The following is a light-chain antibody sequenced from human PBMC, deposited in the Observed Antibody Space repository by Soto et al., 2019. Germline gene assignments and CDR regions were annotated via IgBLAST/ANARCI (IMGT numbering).Light chain of an antibody. CDR2: GSS. CDR3: QQGHTWPLT. V-gene: IGKV3-15*01. J-gene: IGKJ2*01. Sequence: EIVMTQSPATLSVSPGESATLSCRASQSISSELAWYKQKPGQPPRLLIYGSSTRATGVPARFTGSGSGSDFTLTISGLQSEDLAVYYCQQGHTWPLTFGQGTRLEI. CDR1: QSISSE.